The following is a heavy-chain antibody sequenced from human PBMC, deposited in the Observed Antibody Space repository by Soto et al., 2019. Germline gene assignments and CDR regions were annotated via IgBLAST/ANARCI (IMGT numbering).Heavy chain of an antibody. J-gene: IGHJ6*02. CDR3: ARGGGSLNHYYYYGMDV. V-gene: IGHV1-2*02. D-gene: IGHD3-16*01. CDR2: INPNSGGT. Sequence: GASVKVSCKASGYTFTGYYMHWVRQAPGQGLEWMGWINPNSGGTNYAQKFQGRVTMTRDTSISTAYMELSMLRSDDTAVYYCARGGGSLNHYYYYGMDVWGQGTTVTVSS. CDR1: GYTFTGYY.